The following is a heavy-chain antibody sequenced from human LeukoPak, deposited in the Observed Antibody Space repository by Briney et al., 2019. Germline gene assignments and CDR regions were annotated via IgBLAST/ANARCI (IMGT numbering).Heavy chain of an antibody. J-gene: IGHJ5*02. CDR3: ARSTGDRFDP. D-gene: IGHD7-27*01. CDR2: IYSGATT. CDR1: RFTVSSNY. Sequence: PGGSLRLSCAASRFTVSSNYMSWVRQAPGKGLEWVSVIYSGATTYYADSVKGRFTISRDNSKNTLYLQMNSLRAEDTAVYYCARSTGDRFDPWGQGTLVTVSS. V-gene: IGHV3-66*01.